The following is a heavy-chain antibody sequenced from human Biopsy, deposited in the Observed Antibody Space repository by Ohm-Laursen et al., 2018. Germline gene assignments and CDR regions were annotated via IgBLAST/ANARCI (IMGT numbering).Heavy chain of an antibody. CDR1: GASVKTSGYF. CDR3: VREPKTGTAEAWYFDL. CDR2: ISYNERT. Sequence: SHTLSLTCTVSGASVKTSGYFWASLRQRPGKGLEWIGYISYNERTHYNPSLTSRLAISFDTSNNRMSLQLRPVSAADPAVYYSVREPKTGTAEAWYFDLWGRGSPVTVPS. J-gene: IGHJ2*01. D-gene: IGHD3-9*01. V-gene: IGHV4-31*03.